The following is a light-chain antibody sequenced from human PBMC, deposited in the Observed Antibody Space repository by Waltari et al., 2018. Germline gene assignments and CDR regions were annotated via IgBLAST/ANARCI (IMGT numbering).Light chain of an antibody. V-gene: IGLV1-47*01. CDR2: RNN. CDR3: ASWDGSLGGVI. J-gene: IGLJ2*01. CDR1: NYTIGNNF. Sequence: QSVLSQPPSASGTPGQRVPISCSGSNYTIGNNFVYWYHHRPGTAPKLLIYRNNQRPSGVPDRFSGSKSGTSASLAISGLRSEDEADYYCASWDGSLGGVIFGGGTKLTVL.